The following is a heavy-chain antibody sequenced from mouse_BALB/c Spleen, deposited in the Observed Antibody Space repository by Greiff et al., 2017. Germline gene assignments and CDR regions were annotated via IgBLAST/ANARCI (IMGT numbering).Heavy chain of an antibody. V-gene: IGHV1S127*01. CDR3: TRGEDYYGSSYVGNFDY. J-gene: IGHJ2*01. CDR1: GYTFTSYW. Sequence: QVQLQQSGAELVKPGASVKMSCKASGYTFTSYWMHWVKQRPGQGLEWIGVIDPSDSYTSYNQKFKGKATLTVDTSSSTAYMQLSSLTSEDSAVYNCTRGEDYYGSSYVGNFDYWGKGTTLTVSS. CDR2: IDPSDSYT. D-gene: IGHD1-1*01.